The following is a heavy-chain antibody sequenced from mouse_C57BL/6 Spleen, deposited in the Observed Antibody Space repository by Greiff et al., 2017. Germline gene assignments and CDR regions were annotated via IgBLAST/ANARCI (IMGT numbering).Heavy chain of an antibody. CDR1: GYAFTNYL. V-gene: IGHV1-54*01. J-gene: IGHJ3*01. CDR3: ARSSDYDVFAY. Sequence: VQLQQSGAELVRPGTSVKVSCKASGYAFTNYLIEWVKQRPGQGLEWIGVINPGSGGTNYNEKFKGKATLTADKSSSTAYMQLSSLTSEDSAVHFCARSSDYDVFAYWGQGTLVTVSA. D-gene: IGHD2-4*01. CDR2: INPGSGGT.